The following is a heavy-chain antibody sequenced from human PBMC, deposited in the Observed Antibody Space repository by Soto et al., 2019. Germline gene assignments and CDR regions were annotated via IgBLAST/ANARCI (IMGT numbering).Heavy chain of an antibody. CDR3: AREYDFWSGFKYYMDV. CDR2: ISSSSSYI. J-gene: IGHJ6*03. D-gene: IGHD3-3*01. CDR1: GFTFSSYS. Sequence: GGSLRLSCAASGFTFSSYSMNWVRQAPGKGLEWVSSISSSSSYIYYADSVKGRFTISRDNAKNSLYLQMNSLRAEDTAVYYCAREYDFWSGFKYYMDVWGKGTTVTVSS. V-gene: IGHV3-21*01.